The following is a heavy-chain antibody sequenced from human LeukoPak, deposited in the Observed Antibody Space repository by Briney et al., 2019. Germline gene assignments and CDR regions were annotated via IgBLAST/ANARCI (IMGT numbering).Heavy chain of an antibody. CDR2: ISYGGDS. CDR1: GDSISSSSYF. CDR3: ARHAGTMRRGYYFDY. D-gene: IGHD3-22*01. J-gene: IGHJ4*02. Sequence: SETLSLTCTVSGDSISSSSYFWGWIRQSPGRGLEWIGSISYGGDSYYNPSLKSRVTISLDTSKNQFSLKLSSVTAADTAVYYCARHAGTMRRGYYFDYWGQGTLVTVSS. V-gene: IGHV4-39*01.